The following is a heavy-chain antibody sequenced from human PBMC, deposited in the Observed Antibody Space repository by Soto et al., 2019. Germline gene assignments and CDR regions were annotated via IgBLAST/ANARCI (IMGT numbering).Heavy chain of an antibody. CDR2: ISAYNGNT. J-gene: IGHJ6*02. V-gene: IGHV1-18*01. CDR1: GYTFTSYG. D-gene: IGHD2-15*01. Sequence: GASVKVSCKASGYTFTSYGISWVRQAPGQGLEWMGWISAYNGNTNYAQKLQGRVTMTTDTSTSTAYMELRSLRSDDTAVYYCASCSGGSCYSGFWGYYYYGMDVWGQGTTVTVSS. CDR3: ASCSGGSCYSGFWGYYYYGMDV.